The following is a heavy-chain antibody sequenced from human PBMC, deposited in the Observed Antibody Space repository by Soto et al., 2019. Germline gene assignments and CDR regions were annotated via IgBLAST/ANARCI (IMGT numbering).Heavy chain of an antibody. D-gene: IGHD3-10*01. V-gene: IGHV4-31*03. CDR2: IYYSGST. CDR1: GGSISSGGYY. CDR3: ARVFVSGSGSYYDYYYYGMDV. Sequence: SETLSLTCTVSGGSISSGGYYWSWIRQHPGKGLEWIGYIYYSGSTYYNPSLKSRVTISVDTSKNQFSLKLSSVTAADTAVYYCARVFVSGSGSYYDYYYYGMDVWGQGITVTVSS. J-gene: IGHJ6*02.